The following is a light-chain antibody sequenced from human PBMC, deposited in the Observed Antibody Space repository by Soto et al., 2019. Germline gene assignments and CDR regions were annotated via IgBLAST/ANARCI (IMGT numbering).Light chain of an antibody. CDR3: QQYNNWWT. V-gene: IGKV3-15*01. J-gene: IGKJ1*01. CDR1: QSVSSN. Sequence: IVMTQSPATLSLSPGQIASLSCRASQSVSSNLAWYQQKPGQAPRLLIYGASTRATGIPARFSGSGSGTEFTLTISSLQSEDFAVYYCQQYNNWWTFGQGTKVDIK. CDR2: GAS.